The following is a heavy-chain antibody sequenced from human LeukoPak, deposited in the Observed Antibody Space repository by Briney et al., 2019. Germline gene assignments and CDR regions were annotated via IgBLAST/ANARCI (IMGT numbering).Heavy chain of an antibody. Sequence: SETLSLTCTVSGGSISSYYWSWIRQPLGKGLEWIGYIYYSGSTNYNPSLKSRVTISVDTSKNQFSLKLSSVTAADTAVYYCAKLAVAGYYFDYWGQGTLVTVSS. CDR1: GGSISSYY. CDR2: IYYSGST. V-gene: IGHV4-59*01. J-gene: IGHJ4*02. CDR3: AKLAVAGYYFDY. D-gene: IGHD6-19*01.